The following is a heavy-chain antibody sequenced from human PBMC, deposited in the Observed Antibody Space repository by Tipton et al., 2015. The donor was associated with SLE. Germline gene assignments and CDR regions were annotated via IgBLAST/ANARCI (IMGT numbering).Heavy chain of an antibody. CDR1: GGPIGGYY. V-gene: IGHV4-59*01. CDR2: IYDSGGP. J-gene: IGHJ2*01. Sequence: TLSLTCTVSGGPIGGYYWSWIRQLPGKGPEWIGYIYDSGGPNYSPSLKSRVTISENTSKNQISLKLSSVTAADTAVYYCARGGSGNFDLWGRGTLVTVSS. CDR3: ARGGSGNFDL. D-gene: IGHD1-26*01.